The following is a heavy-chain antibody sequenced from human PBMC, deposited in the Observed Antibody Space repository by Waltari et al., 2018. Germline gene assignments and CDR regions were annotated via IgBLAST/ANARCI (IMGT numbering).Heavy chain of an antibody. CDR3: AKDRSYRYTPGWFDP. J-gene: IGHJ5*02. CDR1: GFTFSSYG. Sequence: QVQLVESGGGVVQPGGSLRLSCAASGFTFSSYGMHWVRQAPGKGLEWVAFIRYDGSKKYYADSVKGRFTISRDNSKNTLYLQMNSLRAEDTAVYYCAKDRSYRYTPGWFDPWGQGTLVTVSS. D-gene: IGHD5-18*01. CDR2: IRYDGSKK. V-gene: IGHV3-30*02.